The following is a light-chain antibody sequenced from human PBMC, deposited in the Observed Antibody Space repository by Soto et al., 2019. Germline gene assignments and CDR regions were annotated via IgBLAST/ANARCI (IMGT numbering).Light chain of an antibody. J-gene: IGKJ4*01. CDR2: AAS. V-gene: IGKV1-6*01. CDR1: QGISSY. CDR3: LQDYNYPLT. Sequence: AIRMTPSPSSLSASTGDRVTITCRASQGISSYLGWYQQKPGKAPKLLIYAASSLQSGVPSRFSGSGSGTDFTLTISSLQPEDFATYYCLQDYNYPLTFGGGTKVDIK.